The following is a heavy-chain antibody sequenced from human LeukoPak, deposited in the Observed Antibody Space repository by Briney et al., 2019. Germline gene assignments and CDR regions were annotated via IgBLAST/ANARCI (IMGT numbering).Heavy chain of an antibody. Sequence: PGGSLRLSCAASGFTFSSYAMSWVRQAPGKGLEWVSAISGSGGSTYYADSVKGRFTISRDNSKNTLYLQMNSLRTEDTAVYYCAKDRVVVVPAASDYWGQGTLVTVSS. J-gene: IGHJ4*02. CDR3: AKDRVVVVPAASDY. D-gene: IGHD2-2*01. CDR2: ISGSGGST. CDR1: GFTFSSYA. V-gene: IGHV3-23*01.